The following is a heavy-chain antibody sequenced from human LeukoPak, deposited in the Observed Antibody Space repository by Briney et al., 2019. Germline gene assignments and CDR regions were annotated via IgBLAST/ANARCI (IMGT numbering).Heavy chain of an antibody. V-gene: IGHV4-34*01. CDR2: INHSGGT. J-gene: IGHJ6*02. CDR3: ARDVYYGSGEYGMDV. D-gene: IGHD3-10*01. Sequence: SETLSLTCAVYGGYFSGYYWSWIRQPPGKGLEWIGEINHSGGTNYNPSLKSRVTISVDTSKNQFSLKLSSVTAADTAVYYCARDVYYGSGEYGMDVWGQGTTVTVSS. CDR1: GGYFSGYY.